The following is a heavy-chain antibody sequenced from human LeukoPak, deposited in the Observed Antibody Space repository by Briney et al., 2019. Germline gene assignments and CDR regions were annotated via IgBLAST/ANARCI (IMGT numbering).Heavy chain of an antibody. D-gene: IGHD4-11*01. J-gene: IGHJ4*02. CDR1: GFTFGDYA. CDR3: TRDRGAYSLYDY. V-gene: IGHV3-49*03. CDR2: IRSKAYGETA. Sequence: GGSLRLSCTASGFTFGDYAMSWIRQAPGKGLEWVGFIRSKAYGETADYAASVKGRFTISRDDSKAIAYLQMNSLKTEDTAVYHCTRDRGAYSLYDYWGQGTLVTVSS.